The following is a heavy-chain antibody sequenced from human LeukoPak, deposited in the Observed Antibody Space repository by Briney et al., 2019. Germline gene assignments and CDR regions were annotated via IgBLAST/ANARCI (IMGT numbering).Heavy chain of an antibody. D-gene: IGHD2-2*01. CDR1: GYSFTSYW. V-gene: IGHV5-51*01. Sequence: GESLKISCKGSGYSFTSYWIGWVRPMPGKGLEWMGIIYPGDSDTRYSPSFQGQVTISADKSISTAYLQWSSLKASDTAMYYCASSTYVDCSSTSCFTGEFDPWGQGTLVTVSS. J-gene: IGHJ5*02. CDR3: ASSTYVDCSSTSCFTGEFDP. CDR2: IYPGDSDT.